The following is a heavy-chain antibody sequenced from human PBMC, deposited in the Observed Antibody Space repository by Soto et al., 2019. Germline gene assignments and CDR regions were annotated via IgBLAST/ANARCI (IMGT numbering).Heavy chain of an antibody. Sequence: GGSLRLSCAASGFTFSSYAMSWVRQAPGKGLEWVSAISGSGGSTYCADSVKGRFTISRDNSTNTLYLQMNSLRAEDTAVYYCAKVLAMIVVGGIHDAFDIWGQGTMVTVSS. CDR3: AKVLAMIVVGGIHDAFDI. J-gene: IGHJ3*02. D-gene: IGHD3-22*01. V-gene: IGHV3-23*01. CDR1: GFTFSSYA. CDR2: ISGSGGST.